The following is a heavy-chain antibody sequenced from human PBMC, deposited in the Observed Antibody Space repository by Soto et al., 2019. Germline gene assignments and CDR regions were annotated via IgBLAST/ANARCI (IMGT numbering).Heavy chain of an antibody. CDR1: GYIFTDYY. CDR2: INAKSGNP. V-gene: IGHV1-2*02. J-gene: IGHJ4*02. CDR3: ASEDCRNNCLKGFGY. D-gene: IGHD2-15*01. Sequence: ASVKVSFKASGYIFTDYYLHWFRQAPGQGFEWVGGINAKSGNPKYVPKFQGRVTVTRDTSTSTVYMELNRLTSDDTAVYFCASEDCRNNCLKGFGYWGQGTLVTV.